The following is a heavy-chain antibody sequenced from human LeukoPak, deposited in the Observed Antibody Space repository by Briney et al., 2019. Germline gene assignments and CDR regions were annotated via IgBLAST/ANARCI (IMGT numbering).Heavy chain of an antibody. J-gene: IGHJ6*02. CDR2: IKQDGSEK. D-gene: IGHD3-3*01. V-gene: IGHV3-7*03. CDR1: GFTFRTYW. CDR3: ARGGVTMRDYYYYGMDV. Sequence: GGSLRLSCAAPGFTFRTYWMSWVRQAPGKGLEWVANIKQDGSEKYYVDSVKGRFTISRDNAKNSLYLQMNSLRAEDTAVYYCARGGVTMRDYYYYGMDVWGQGTTVTVSS.